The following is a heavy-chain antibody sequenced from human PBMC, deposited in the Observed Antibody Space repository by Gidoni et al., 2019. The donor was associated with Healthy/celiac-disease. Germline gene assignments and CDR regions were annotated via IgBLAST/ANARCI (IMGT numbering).Heavy chain of an antibody. V-gene: IGHV3-30*18. Sequence: HVQLVESGGGVVQPGRSLRLSCAASGFTFSRYGRQWVRQAQGKGLEWVAVISYDGSNKCYADYVKGRFTISRDNSKNTLYLQMNSLRAEDTAVYYCAKDLEDYDSTDDAFDIWGQGTMVTVSS. CDR3: AKDLEDYDSTDDAFDI. J-gene: IGHJ3*02. D-gene: IGHD3-22*01. CDR2: ISYDGSNK. CDR1: GFTFSRYG.